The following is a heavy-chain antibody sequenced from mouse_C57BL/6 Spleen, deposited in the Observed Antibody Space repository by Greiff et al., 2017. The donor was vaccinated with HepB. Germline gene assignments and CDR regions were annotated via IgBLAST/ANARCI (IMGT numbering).Heavy chain of an antibody. CDR1: GYTFTSYW. CDR2: INPSNGGT. CDR3: ARSITTVVVYYYAMDY. D-gene: IGHD1-1*01. J-gene: IGHJ4*01. V-gene: IGHV1-53*01. Sequence: QVQLQQPGTELVKPGASVKLSCKASGYTFTSYWMHWVKQRPGQGLEWIGNINPSNGGTNYNEKFKSKATLTVDKSSSTAYMQLSSLTSEDSAVYYCARSITTVVVYYYAMDYWGQGTSVTVSS.